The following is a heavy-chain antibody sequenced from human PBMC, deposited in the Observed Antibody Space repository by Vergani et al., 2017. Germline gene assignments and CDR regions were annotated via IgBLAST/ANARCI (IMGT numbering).Heavy chain of an antibody. CDR2: IKQDGSGK. CDR1: GFTFSSYW. J-gene: IGHJ3*02. V-gene: IGHV3-7*03. D-gene: IGHD2-2*01. Sequence: EVQLVESGGGLVQPGGSLRLSCAASGFTFSSYWMSWVRQAPGKGLEWVANIKQDGSGKYYVDSVKGRFTISRDNAKNSLYPQMNSLRAEDTAVYYCAGGVRVGYCSSTSCSGFAFDIWGQGTMVTVSS. CDR3: AGGVRVGYCSSTSCSGFAFDI.